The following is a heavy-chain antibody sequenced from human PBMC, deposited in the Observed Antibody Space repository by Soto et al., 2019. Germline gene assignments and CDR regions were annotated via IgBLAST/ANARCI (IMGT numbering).Heavy chain of an antibody. Sequence: SETLSLTCTVSGGSISSYYWSWIRQPPGKGLEWIGYIYYSGSTNYNPSLKSRVTISVDTSKNQFSLKLSSVTAADTAVYYCARRSGYSQRLYAFDSWGQGTMVTVSS. J-gene: IGHJ3*02. D-gene: IGHD5-18*01. CDR3: ARRSGYSQRLYAFDS. V-gene: IGHV4-59*01. CDR1: GGSISSYY. CDR2: IYYSGST.